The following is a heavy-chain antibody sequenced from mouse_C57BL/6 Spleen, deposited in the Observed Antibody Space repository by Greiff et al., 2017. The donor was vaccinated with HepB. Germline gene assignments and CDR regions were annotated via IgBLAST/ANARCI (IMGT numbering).Heavy chain of an antibody. J-gene: IGHJ4*01. CDR1: GYTFTDYY. Sequence: EVQLQQSGPELVKPGASVKISCKASGYTFTDYYMNWVKQSHGKSLEWIGDINPNNGGTSYNQKFKGKATLTVDKSSSTAYMELRSLTSEDSAVYYCAREYYYSNYDYAMDYWGQRTSVTVSS. V-gene: IGHV1-26*01. CDR3: AREYYYSNYDYAMDY. D-gene: IGHD2-5*01. CDR2: INPNNGGT.